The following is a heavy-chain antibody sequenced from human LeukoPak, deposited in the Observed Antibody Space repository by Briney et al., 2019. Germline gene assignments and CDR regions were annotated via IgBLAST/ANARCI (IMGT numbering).Heavy chain of an antibody. D-gene: IGHD2-2*01. Sequence: GESLKISCKGSGYSFTRYWIAWVRQMPGKDLEWMGIIYPGDSDTRYSPSFQGQVTISVDKSTTTASLQWSRLRASDTAIYYCARSHCGSTSCPFDYWGQGTLVTVSS. CDR1: GYSFTRYW. CDR2: IYPGDSDT. CDR3: ARSHCGSTSCPFDY. V-gene: IGHV5-51*01. J-gene: IGHJ4*02.